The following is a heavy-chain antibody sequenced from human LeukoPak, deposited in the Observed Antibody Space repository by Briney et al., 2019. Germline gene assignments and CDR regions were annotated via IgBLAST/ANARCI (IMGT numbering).Heavy chain of an antibody. CDR3: ARVRRITIFGVVIPYYYYYYYMDV. Sequence: SETLSLTCTVSGGSISSSSYYWGWIRQPPGKGLEWIGSIYYSGSTNYNPSLKSRVTISVDKSKNQFSLKLSSVTAADTAVYYCARVRRITIFGVVIPYYYYYYYMDVWGKGTTVTVSS. CDR1: GGSISSSSYY. V-gene: IGHV4-39*07. J-gene: IGHJ6*03. D-gene: IGHD3-3*01. CDR2: IYYSGST.